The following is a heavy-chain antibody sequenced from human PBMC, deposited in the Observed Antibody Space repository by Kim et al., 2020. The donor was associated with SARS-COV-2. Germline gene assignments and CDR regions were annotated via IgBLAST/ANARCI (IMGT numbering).Heavy chain of an antibody. Sequence: GGSLRLSCAASGFTFSNYGMGWVRQAPGKGLEWVSTIGSTGGNTYYADSVKGRFTVSRDNSENTLYLQMNGLRADDTAIYYCAKFLPRAAKAFDYWGQGVLVTVSS. CDR2: IGSTGGNT. CDR1: GFTFSNYG. D-gene: IGHD3-10*01. J-gene: IGHJ4*02. V-gene: IGHV3-23*01. CDR3: AKFLPRAAKAFDY.